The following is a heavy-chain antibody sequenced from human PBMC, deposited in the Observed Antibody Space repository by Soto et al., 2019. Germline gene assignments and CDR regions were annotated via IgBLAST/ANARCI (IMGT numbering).Heavy chain of an antibody. CDR1: GGSISSGGYY. J-gene: IGHJ3*02. V-gene: IGHV4-31*03. Sequence: QVQLQESGPGLVKPSQTLSLTCTVSGGSISSGGYYCSWIRQHPGKGLEWIGYIYYSGSTYYSPSLKSRVTISVDTSKNQVTLKLSSVTAADTAVYYCARGPGDYYDSSGSANAFDIWGQGTMVTVSS. CDR3: ARGPGDYYDSSGSANAFDI. CDR2: IYYSGST. D-gene: IGHD3-22*01.